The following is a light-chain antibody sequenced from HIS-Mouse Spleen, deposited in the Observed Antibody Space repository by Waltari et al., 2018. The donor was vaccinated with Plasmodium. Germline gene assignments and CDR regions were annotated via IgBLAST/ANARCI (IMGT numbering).Light chain of an antibody. CDR3: QQNYNTWT. J-gene: IGKJ1*01. CDR2: AAS. Sequence: IRMTQSPSSFSASTGDRVTITCRASQSISSYLNWYQQKPGKAPKLLIYAASSLESGVPSRFSGSGSGTDFTLTISSLQPEDFATYYCQQNYNTWTFGQGTKVEIK. CDR1: QSISSY. V-gene: IGKV1-39*01.